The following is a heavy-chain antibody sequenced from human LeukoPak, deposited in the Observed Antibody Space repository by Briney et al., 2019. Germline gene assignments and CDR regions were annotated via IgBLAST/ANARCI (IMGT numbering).Heavy chain of an antibody. CDR2: ISAYNGNT. CDR1: GYTFTSYG. V-gene: IGHV1-18*01. Sequence: ASVKVSCKASGYTFTSYGISWVRQAPGQGLEWMGWISAYNGNTKYAQKLQGRVTMTTDTSTSTAYMELRSLRSDDTAVYYCARDIVVVTAPRAFDIWGQGTMVTVSS. J-gene: IGHJ3*02. D-gene: IGHD2-21*02. CDR3: ARDIVVVTAPRAFDI.